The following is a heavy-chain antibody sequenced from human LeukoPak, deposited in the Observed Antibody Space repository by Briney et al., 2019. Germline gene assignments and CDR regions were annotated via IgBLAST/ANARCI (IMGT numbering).Heavy chain of an antibody. Sequence: SGTLSLTCTVSGGSISSSDRWGWVRQPPGKGLEWIGQIFLSGSTNYNPSLKSRVTISVDKSNNQFSLKLTSVTAADTALYYCAREGASRYFDSWGQGILVTVSS. D-gene: IGHD4/OR15-4a*01. V-gene: IGHV4-4*02. CDR2: IFLSGST. CDR3: AREGASRYFDS. J-gene: IGHJ4*02. CDR1: GGSISSSDR.